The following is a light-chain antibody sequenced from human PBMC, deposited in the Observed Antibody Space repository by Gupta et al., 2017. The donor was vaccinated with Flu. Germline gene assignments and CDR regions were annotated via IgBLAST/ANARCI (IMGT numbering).Light chain of an antibody. CDR1: QSIRSD. CDR3: QQYENWPPGYT. CDR2: GAS. V-gene: IGKV3D-15*01. Sequence: EVVMTQSPATLSVSPGDTVTLSCRASQSIRSDLVWYQQKPGQPPRLLIYGASSRAAGIPGRFSGSGSDTEFTLTISSLQSEDSAVYYCQQYENWPPGYTSGQGTKLEIK. J-gene: IGKJ2*01.